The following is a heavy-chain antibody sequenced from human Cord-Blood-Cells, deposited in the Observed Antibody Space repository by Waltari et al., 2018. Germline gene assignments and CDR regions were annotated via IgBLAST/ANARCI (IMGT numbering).Heavy chain of an antibody. D-gene: IGHD3-9*01. J-gene: IGHJ3*02. V-gene: IGHV4-59*11. CDR1: GGSISRHS. CDR3: ATSLTGQIGAFDI. CDR2: IYYSGST. Sequence: QVQLQESGPGLVKPSETLSLTCTVSGGSISRHSWNWIRQPPGKGLEWIGYIYYSGSTNYNPSLKSRVTISVDTSKNQFSLKLSSVTAADTAVYYCATSLTGQIGAFDIWGQGTMVTVSS.